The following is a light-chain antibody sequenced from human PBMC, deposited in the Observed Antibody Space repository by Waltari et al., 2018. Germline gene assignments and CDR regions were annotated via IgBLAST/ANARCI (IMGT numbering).Light chain of an antibody. Sequence: QSALTQPASVSGSPGQSITISCAGTSSDVGAYNYLCWYQQPPGKAPKLMIYDVTQRPSGVSNRFSGSKSGNTASLTISGLQAEDEADYYCASHTSRTTWVFGGGTKVTVL. V-gene: IGLV2-14*01. CDR3: ASHTSRTTWV. CDR1: SSDVGAYNY. J-gene: IGLJ3*02. CDR2: DVT.